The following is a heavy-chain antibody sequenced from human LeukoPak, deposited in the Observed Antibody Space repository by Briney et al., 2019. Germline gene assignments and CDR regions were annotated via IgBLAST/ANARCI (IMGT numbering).Heavy chain of an antibody. Sequence: ASVKVSCKASGYTFTSYDINWVRQATGQGLEWMGWMNPNSGNTGYAQKFQGRVTMTRNTSISTDYMELSSLRSEDTAVYYCARGRSYYYGSGSYRGWFDPWGQGTLVTVSS. CDR3: ARGRSYYYGSGSYRGWFDP. CDR2: MNPNSGNT. V-gene: IGHV1-8*01. D-gene: IGHD3-10*01. J-gene: IGHJ5*02. CDR1: GYTFTSYD.